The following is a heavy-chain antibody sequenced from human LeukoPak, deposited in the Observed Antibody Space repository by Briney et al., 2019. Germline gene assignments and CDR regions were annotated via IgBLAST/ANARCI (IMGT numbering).Heavy chain of an antibody. D-gene: IGHD3-9*01. CDR2: IYHSGST. CDR1: GYSISSGYY. Sequence: SETLSLTCTVSGYSISSGYYWGWIRQPPGKGLEWIGSIYHSGSTYYNPSLKSRVTISVDTSKNQFSLKLSSVTAADTAVYYCASDDILTGFDYWGWGTLVTVSS. CDR3: ASDDILTGFDY. J-gene: IGHJ4*02. V-gene: IGHV4-38-2*02.